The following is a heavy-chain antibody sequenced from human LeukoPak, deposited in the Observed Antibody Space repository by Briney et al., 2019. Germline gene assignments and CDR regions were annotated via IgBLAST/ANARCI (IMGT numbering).Heavy chain of an antibody. CDR3: ARDRCSSTSCYDGFDY. D-gene: IGHD2-2*01. V-gene: IGHV4-59*01. CDR2: IYYTGNT. Sequence: SETLSLTCTVSGGSISSYYWSWIRQPPGKGLEWIGYIYYTGNTNYNPSLKSRVTISVDTSNNQFSLKLSSVTAADTAVYYCARDRCSSTSCYDGFDYWGQGTLVTVSS. CDR1: GGSISSYY. J-gene: IGHJ4*02.